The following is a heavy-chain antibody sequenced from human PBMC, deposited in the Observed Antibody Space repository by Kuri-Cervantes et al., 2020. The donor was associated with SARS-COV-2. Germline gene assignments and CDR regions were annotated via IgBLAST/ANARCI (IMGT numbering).Heavy chain of an antibody. V-gene: IGHV5-51*01. CDR1: GYSFTSYW. J-gene: IGHJ4*02. CDR2: IYPGDSDT. CDR3: ARLFQWPGFFLAPFDY. D-gene: IGHD6-19*01. Sequence: KVSCKGSGYSFTSYWIGWVRQMPGKGLEWMGIIYPGDSDTSYSPSFQGKVTISADKSISTAYLQWSSLKAPDAAMYYCARLFQWPGFFLAPFDYWGQGTLVTVSS.